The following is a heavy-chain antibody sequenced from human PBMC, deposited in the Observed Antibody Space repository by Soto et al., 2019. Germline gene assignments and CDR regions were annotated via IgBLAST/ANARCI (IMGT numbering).Heavy chain of an antibody. CDR3: VRWVGHFDF. J-gene: IGHJ4*02. CDR1: GGSISSFH. V-gene: IGHV4-59*03. D-gene: IGHD1-26*01. Sequence: QVQLQESGPGLVKPSETLSLTCNVSGGSISSFHWSWIRQPPGKGLEWIGYVYYTGSTNYNPSFRSRVTISVDTSKNQFSLKLTSVTAADTAVYYCVRWVGHFDFWGQGTLVTVSS. CDR2: VYYTGST.